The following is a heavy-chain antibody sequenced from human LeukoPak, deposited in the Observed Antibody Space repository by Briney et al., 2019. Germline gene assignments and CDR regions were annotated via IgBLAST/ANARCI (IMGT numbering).Heavy chain of an antibody. V-gene: IGHV1-2*02. D-gene: IGHD3-3*01. Sequence: ASVKVSCKASGYTFTGYYMHWVRQAPGQSLEWMGWIIPNSGGTNYAQTFQGRVTMTRDTSINTAYMELSRLRSDDTAVYYCATWNSFSFWSGYPPLDVWAKGTTVTVSS. J-gene: IGHJ6*04. CDR3: ATWNSFSFWSGYPPLDV. CDR1: GYTFTGYY. CDR2: IIPNSGGT.